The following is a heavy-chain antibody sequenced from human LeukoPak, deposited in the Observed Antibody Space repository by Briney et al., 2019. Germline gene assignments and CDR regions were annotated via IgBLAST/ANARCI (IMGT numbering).Heavy chain of an antibody. CDR1: GFTFSSYA. CDR2: ISGSGGST. V-gene: IGHV3-23*01. CDR3: AKNDLTPMVRGVIDYYYYYMDV. Sequence: PGGSLRPSCAASGFTFSSYAMSWVRQAPGKGLEWVSAISGSGGSTYYADSVKGRFTISRDNSKNTLYLQMNSLRAEDTAVYYCAKNDLTPMVRGVIDYYYYYMDVWGKGTTVTVSS. J-gene: IGHJ6*03. D-gene: IGHD3-10*01.